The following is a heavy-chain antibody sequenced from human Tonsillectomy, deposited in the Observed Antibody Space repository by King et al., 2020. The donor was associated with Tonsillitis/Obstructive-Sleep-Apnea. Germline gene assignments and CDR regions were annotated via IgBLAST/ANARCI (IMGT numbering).Heavy chain of an antibody. Sequence: VQLVESGGGVVQPGRSLRLSCAASGFTFSSYGMHWVRQAPGKGLGWVAVIWYDGSNKYYADSVKGRFTISRDNSKNTLYLQMNSLRAEDTAVYYFASSSTSGWFDPWGQGTLVTVSS. J-gene: IGHJ5*02. CDR1: GFTFSSYG. CDR2: IWYDGSNK. V-gene: IGHV3-33*01. CDR3: ASSSTSGWFDP. D-gene: IGHD2-2*01.